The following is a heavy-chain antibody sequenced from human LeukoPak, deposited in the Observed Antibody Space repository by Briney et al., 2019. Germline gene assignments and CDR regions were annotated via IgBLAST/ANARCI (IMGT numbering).Heavy chain of an antibody. Sequence: PGGSLRLSCAASGFTFSSYAMTWVRQAPGEGLEWVSSTLLSGDGSTYVDSVKGRFTITRDNSKNTLFLQMNSLRAEDTAVYYCAKNLLGDAAYSWYFDLWGRGTLVTVSS. CDR1: GFTFSSYA. J-gene: IGHJ2*01. D-gene: IGHD1-26*01. CDR3: AKNLLGDAAYSWYFDL. CDR2: TLLSGDGS. V-gene: IGHV3-23*01.